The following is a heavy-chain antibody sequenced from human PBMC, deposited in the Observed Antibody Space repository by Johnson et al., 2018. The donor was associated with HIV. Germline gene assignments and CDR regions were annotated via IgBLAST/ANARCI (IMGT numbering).Heavy chain of an antibody. CDR2: INWNAGRT. D-gene: IGHD1-1*01. CDR3: ASPERPTGTQEEAFDI. V-gene: IGHV3-20*03. J-gene: IGHJ3*02. Sequence: MKWVRQTPGMGLEWVSAINWNAGRTGYTDSVKGRFTICRDNAKNSLYLQMNSLRAEDTAVYYCASPERPTGTQEEAFDIWGQGTMVIVSS.